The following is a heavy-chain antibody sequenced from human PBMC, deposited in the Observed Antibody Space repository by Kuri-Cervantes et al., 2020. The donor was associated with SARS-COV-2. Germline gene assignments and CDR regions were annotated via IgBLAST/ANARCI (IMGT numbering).Heavy chain of an antibody. V-gene: IGHV3-74*01. CDR2: INSDGSST. CDR3: ATLDSMDV. D-gene: IGHD1-1*01. J-gene: IGHJ6*02. Sequence: GESLKISCAASGFTFSSYSMNWVRQAPGKGLVWVSRINSDGSSTSYADSVKGRFTISRDNAKNTLYLQMNSLRAEDTAVYYCATLDSMDVWGQGTTVTVSS. CDR1: GFTFSSYS.